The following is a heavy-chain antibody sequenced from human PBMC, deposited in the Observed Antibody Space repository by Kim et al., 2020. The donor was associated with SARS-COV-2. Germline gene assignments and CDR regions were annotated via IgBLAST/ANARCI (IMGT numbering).Heavy chain of an antibody. CDR3: SSGAESDY. J-gene: IGHJ4*02. D-gene: IGHD3-10*01. CDR2: GGNT. Sequence: GGNTYYSDSVKGRFTISRPNPRNTVYLQMNSLRPEDTALYYCSSGAESDYWGQGTLVTVSS. V-gene: IGHV3-53*04.